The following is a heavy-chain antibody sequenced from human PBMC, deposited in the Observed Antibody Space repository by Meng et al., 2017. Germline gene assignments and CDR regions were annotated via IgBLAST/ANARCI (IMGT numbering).Heavy chain of an antibody. CDR2: INHSGST. CDR3: ARVGSFLRDY. D-gene: IGHD2/OR15-2a*01. V-gene: IGHV4-34*01. CDR1: GGSFSGYY. Sequence: QGQLQAWGEGRLKPSETLSLTCAVYGGSFSGYYWSWIRQPPGKGLEGIGEINHSGSTNYTPSLKSRVTISVDTSKNQFSLKLSSVTAADTAVYYCARVGSFLRDYWGQGTLVTVSS. J-gene: IGHJ4*02.